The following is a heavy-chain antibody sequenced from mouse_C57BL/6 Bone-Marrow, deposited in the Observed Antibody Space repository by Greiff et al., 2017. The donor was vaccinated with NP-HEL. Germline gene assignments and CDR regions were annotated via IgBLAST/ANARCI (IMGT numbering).Heavy chain of an antibody. CDR3: ARSCYCSNYGFAY. D-gene: IGHD2-5*01. CDR1: GYAFTNYL. Sequence: QVQLQQSGAELVRPGTSVKVSCKASGYAFTNYLIEWVKQRPGQGLEWIGVINPGGGGTNYNEKFKGKATLTADKSSSTDYMHLSSLASEDSAVYFCARSCYCSNYGFAYWGQGTLVTVSA. CDR2: INPGGGGT. V-gene: IGHV1-54*01. J-gene: IGHJ3*01.